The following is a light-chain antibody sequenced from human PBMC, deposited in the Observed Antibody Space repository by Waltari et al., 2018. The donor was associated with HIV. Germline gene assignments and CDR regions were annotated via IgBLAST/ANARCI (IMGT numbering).Light chain of an antibody. CDR1: SSNIGGNY. Sequence: QAVLTQPPSASGAPGQRVTMSCSGSSSNIGGNYVYWYQNLPGSAPKPFIPRHNNRPSGVPDRCSGSKSVPSASLAISGLPAEDAADYYCAAWDDSLSGVLFGGWTKLTLL. J-gene: IGLJ3*02. CDR3: AAWDDSLSGVL. CDR2: RHN. V-gene: IGLV1-47*01.